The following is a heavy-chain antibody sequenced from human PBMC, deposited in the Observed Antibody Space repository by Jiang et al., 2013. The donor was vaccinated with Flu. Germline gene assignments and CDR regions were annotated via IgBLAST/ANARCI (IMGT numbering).Heavy chain of an antibody. CDR1: GFTFSSYA. V-gene: IGHV3-23*04. Sequence: VQLVESGGGLVQPGGSLRLSCAASGFTFSSYAMSWVRQAPGKGLEWVSAISGSGGSTYYADSVKGRFTISRDNSKNTLYLQMNSLRAEDTAVYYCAKNVVPAAMEYHFYMYWGQGTLVTVSS. D-gene: IGHD2-2*01. CDR3: AKNVVPAAMEYHFYMY. J-gene: IGHJ4*02. CDR2: ISGSGGST.